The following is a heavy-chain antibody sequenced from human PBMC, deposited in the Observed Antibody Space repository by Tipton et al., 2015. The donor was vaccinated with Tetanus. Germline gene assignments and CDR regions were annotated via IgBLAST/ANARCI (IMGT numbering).Heavy chain of an antibody. CDR2: IYYSGIA. J-gene: IGHJ6*02. CDR3: ARGAVAVAGRVYYYFYGIDG. Sequence: TLSLTCTVSGGSISSGGYYWSWLRQHPGKGLEWNGDIYYSGIAYYNPSLKSRFTISIDTTKNPFSLKLSSETAADTAVYYCARGAVAVAGRVYYYFYGIDGWGQGTAVAVS. D-gene: IGHD6-19*01. V-gene: IGHV4-31*03. CDR1: GGSISSGGYY.